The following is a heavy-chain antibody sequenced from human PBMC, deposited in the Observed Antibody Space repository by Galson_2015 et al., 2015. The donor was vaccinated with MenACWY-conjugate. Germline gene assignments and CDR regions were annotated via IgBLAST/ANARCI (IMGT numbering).Heavy chain of an antibody. Sequence: SLRLSCAASGFIFSTYWMHWVRQAPGKGLVWVSRITPGGSSTTYADSVKDRFTISRDNAKNTLYLQMNSLRPEDTAVFYCAKTRGASFYFDSWGQGTLVTVSS. V-gene: IGHV3-74*01. CDR3: AKTRGASFYFDS. CDR1: GFIFSTYW. D-gene: IGHD1-26*01. CDR2: ITPGGSST. J-gene: IGHJ4*02.